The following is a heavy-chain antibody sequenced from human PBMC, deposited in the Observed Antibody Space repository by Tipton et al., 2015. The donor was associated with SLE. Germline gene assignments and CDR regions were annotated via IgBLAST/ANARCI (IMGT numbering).Heavy chain of an antibody. Sequence: SLRLSCAASGFTFSSYAMSWVRQAPGKGLEWVSAISSSSSYIYYADSVKGRFTISRDNAKNSLYLQMNSLRAEDTAVYYCARVGEYYYGSGHAFDIWGQGTMVTVSS. V-gene: IGHV3-21*01. CDR1: GFTFSSYA. CDR2: ISSSSSYI. D-gene: IGHD3-10*01. J-gene: IGHJ3*02. CDR3: ARVGEYYYGSGHAFDI.